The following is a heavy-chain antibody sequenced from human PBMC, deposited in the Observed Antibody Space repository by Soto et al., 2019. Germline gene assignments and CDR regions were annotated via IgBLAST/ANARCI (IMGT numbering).Heavy chain of an antibody. V-gene: IGHV3-23*01. CDR1: GFSFTKSA. Sequence: GGSLRLSCAASGFSFTKSAMNGGRQAPGKGLEWVSVITGSGDSTYYTVSVRGRFTISRDNSKNTLYLQMYSLRPEDTAVYYCAKNVRDQMLCAMDVWGKGTSVTVSS. CDR3: AKNVRDQMLCAMDV. CDR2: ITGSGDST. D-gene: IGHD3-16*01. J-gene: IGHJ6*04.